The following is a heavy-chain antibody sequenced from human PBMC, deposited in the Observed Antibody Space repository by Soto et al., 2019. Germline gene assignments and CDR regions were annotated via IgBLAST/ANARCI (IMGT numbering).Heavy chain of an antibody. J-gene: IGHJ4*02. V-gene: IGHV3-30-3*01. D-gene: IGHD6-19*01. Sequence: QVQLVESGGGVVQPGRSLRLSCAASGFTFSSYAMHRVRQAPGKGLEWVAVISYDGSNKYYADSVKGRFTISRDNSKNTLYLQMNSLRGEDTAVYYCARDISGWSQSFCFEYWGQGTLLTVSS. CDR2: ISYDGSNK. CDR1: GFTFSSYA. CDR3: ARDISGWSQSFCFEY.